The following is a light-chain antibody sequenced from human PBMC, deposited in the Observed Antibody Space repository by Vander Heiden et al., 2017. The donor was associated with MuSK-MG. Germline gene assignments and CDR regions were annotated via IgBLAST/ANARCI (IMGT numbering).Light chain of an antibody. CDR1: QGISSY. V-gene: IGKV1-9*01. Sequence: DIQLTQSPSFLSASVGDRVTITCRASQGISSYLAWYQQKPGKAPNLRIYGASTLQSGVPSRFSGSESATEFTLTISSLQPEDFATYYCQQFNSYPFTFGGGTRVDIK. CDR3: QQFNSYPFT. CDR2: GAS. J-gene: IGKJ4*01.